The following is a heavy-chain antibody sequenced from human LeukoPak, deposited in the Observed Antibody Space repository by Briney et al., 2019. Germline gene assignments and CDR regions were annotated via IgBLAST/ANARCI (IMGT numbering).Heavy chain of an antibody. CDR2: V. V-gene: IGHV1-69*01. Sequence: VNYAQKFQGRVTITADESTSTAYMQLSSLSSEDTAVYYSARDVPANDWNECATDSSDHWGQGTLVTVSS. CDR3: ARDVPANDWNECATDSSDH. J-gene: IGHJ5*02. D-gene: IGHD1-1*01.